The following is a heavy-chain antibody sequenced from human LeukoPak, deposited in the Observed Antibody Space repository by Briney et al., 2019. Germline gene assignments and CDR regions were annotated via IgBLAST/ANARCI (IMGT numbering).Heavy chain of an antibody. J-gene: IGHJ4*02. CDR2: IYYSGST. Sequence: SETLSLTCTVSGGSISSSSYYWGWIRQPPGEGLEWFGSIYYSGSTYYNPSLKSRVTISVDTSKNQFSLKLSSVTAADTAVYYCARDSGYSYGYGIDYWGQGTLVTVSS. V-gene: IGHV4-39*07. D-gene: IGHD5-18*01. CDR3: ARDSGYSYGYGIDY. CDR1: GGSISSSSYY.